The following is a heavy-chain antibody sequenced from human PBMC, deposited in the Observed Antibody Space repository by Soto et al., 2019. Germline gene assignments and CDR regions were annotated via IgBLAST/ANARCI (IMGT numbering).Heavy chain of an antibody. D-gene: IGHD3-3*01. CDR3: ARGDYDFWSGYKNPYYYYYMDV. CDR1: GGSTSSYY. CDR2: IYYSGST. J-gene: IGHJ6*03. Sequence: PSETLSLTCTVSGGSTSSYYWSWIRQPPGKGLEWIGYIYYSGSTNYNPSLKSRVTISVDTSKNQFSLKLSSVTAADTAAYYCARGDYDFWSGYKNPYYYYYMDVWGKGTTVTVSS. V-gene: IGHV4-59*01.